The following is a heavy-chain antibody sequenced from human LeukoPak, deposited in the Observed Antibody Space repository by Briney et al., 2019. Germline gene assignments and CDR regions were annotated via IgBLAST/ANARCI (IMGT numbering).Heavy chain of an antibody. CDR3: ARDRDCSGSSCYQPDYFDY. Sequence: GGSLRLSCAASGFTFSSYRMHWVRQAPGKGLEWVSSIYTSSSYIYYADSVKGRFTISRDNAKNSLYLQMNNLRAEDTAVYYCARDRDCSGSSCYQPDYFDYWGQGTLVAVSS. J-gene: IGHJ4*02. CDR1: GFTFSSYR. D-gene: IGHD2-2*01. V-gene: IGHV3-21*01. CDR2: IYTSSSYI.